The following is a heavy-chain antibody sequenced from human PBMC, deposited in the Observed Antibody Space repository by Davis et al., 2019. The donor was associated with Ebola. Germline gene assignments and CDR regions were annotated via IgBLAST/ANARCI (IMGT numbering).Heavy chain of an antibody. D-gene: IGHD6-19*01. J-gene: IGHJ4*02. Sequence: PGGSLRLSCAASGFTFSTYAMTWVRQAPGKGLEWVSRISGSGGDPHYADSVKGRFTIPRDNSKNTLYLQMNSLRAEDTAVYYCAKRLSAWYFDYWGQGTLVTVSS. CDR2: ISGSGGDP. CDR3: AKRLSAWYFDY. V-gene: IGHV3-23*01. CDR1: GFTFSTYA.